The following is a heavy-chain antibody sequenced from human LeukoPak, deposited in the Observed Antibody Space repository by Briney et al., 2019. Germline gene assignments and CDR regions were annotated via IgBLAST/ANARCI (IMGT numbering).Heavy chain of an antibody. CDR2: ITPNSGGT. D-gene: IGHD3-16*01. Sequence: ASVKVSCKASGYTFTGYYMHWVRQAPGQGLEWMGWITPNSGGTNYAQNFQGRVTMTRDTSISTAYMELSRLRSDDTAVYYCARGTTKGTFRSGALDWFDPWGQGTLVTVSS. CDR3: ARGTTKGTFRSGALDWFDP. J-gene: IGHJ5*02. V-gene: IGHV1-2*02. CDR1: GYTFTGYY.